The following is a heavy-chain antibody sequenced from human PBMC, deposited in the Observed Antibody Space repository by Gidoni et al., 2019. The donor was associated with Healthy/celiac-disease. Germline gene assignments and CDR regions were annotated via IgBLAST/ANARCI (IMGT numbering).Heavy chain of an antibody. CDR3: ARVGYDSSGYYSDY. CDR1: GGTFSSYA. D-gene: IGHD3-22*01. J-gene: IGHJ4*02. V-gene: IGHV1-69*01. Sequence: QVQLVQSGAAVKKPGSSVKVSCKASGGTFSSYAISWVRQAPGQGLEWMGGIIPIFGTANYAQKFQGRVTITADESTSTAYMELSSLRSEDTAVYYCARVGYDSSGYYSDYWGQGTLVTVSS. CDR2: IIPIFGTA.